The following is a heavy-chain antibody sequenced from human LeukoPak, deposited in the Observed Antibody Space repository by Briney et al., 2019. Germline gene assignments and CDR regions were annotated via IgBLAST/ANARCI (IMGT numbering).Heavy chain of an antibody. Sequence: GGSLRLPCSASGFTFSRYAMHWGRQAPGKGLKYVSAISNIVDSTYYADSVKGRFTISRDNSKNTLYLQMSSLRAEDTAVYYCVKMPYCSGDCSLFHDYWGQGTLVTVSS. CDR2: ISNIVDST. D-gene: IGHD2-21*02. J-gene: IGHJ4*02. CDR3: VKMPYCSGDCSLFHDY. CDR1: GFTFSRYA. V-gene: IGHV3-64D*06.